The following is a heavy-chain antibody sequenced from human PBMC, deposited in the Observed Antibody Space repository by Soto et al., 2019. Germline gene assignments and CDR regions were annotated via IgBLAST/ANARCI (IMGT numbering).Heavy chain of an antibody. D-gene: IGHD4-17*01. CDR2: ISYDGSNK. J-gene: IGHJ6*02. V-gene: IGHV3-30-3*01. CDR1: GFTFSSYA. CDR3: ARDLGVTTGGMDV. Sequence: GGSLRLSCAASGFTFSSYAMHWVRQAPGKGLEWVAVISYDGSNKYYADSVKGRFTISRDNSKNTLYLQMNSLRAEDTAVYYCARDLGVTTGGMDVWGQGTTVTVSS.